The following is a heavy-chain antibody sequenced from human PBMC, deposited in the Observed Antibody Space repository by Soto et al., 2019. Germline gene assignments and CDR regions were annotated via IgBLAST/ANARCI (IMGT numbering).Heavy chain of an antibody. Sequence: SETLSLTCTVSGGSISSSSYYWGWIRQPPGKGLEWIGSIYYSGSTYYNPSLKSRVTISVDTSKNQFSLKLSSVTAADTALYYCARGRFLEWLLFSYIDYWGQGTLVTVSS. J-gene: IGHJ4*02. CDR3: ARGRFLEWLLFSYIDY. V-gene: IGHV4-39*01. CDR1: GGSISSSSYY. D-gene: IGHD3-3*01. CDR2: IYYSGST.